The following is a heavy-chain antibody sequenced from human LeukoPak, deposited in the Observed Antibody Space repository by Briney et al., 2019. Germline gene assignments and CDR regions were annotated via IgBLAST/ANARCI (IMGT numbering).Heavy chain of an antibody. Sequence: SGTLSLTCTVSGGSISSYYWSWIRQPPGKGLEWIGYIYYSGSTNYNPSLKSRVTISVDTSKNQFSLKLSSVTAADTAVYYCASLGGHFDYWGQGTLVTVSS. J-gene: IGHJ4*02. CDR1: GGSISSYY. CDR3: ASLGGHFDY. CDR2: IYYSGST. D-gene: IGHD3-16*01. V-gene: IGHV4-59*08.